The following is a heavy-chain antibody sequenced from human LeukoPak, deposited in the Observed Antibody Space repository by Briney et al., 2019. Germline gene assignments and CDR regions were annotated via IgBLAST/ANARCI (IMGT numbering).Heavy chain of an antibody. CDR2: ISSSSRTV. Sequence: GGSLRLSCAASGFTFTSTSMNWVRQAPGKGLEWISYISSSSRTVHYADSVKGRFTISRDNAKNSLYLQMNSLRDEDTAVYYCARARDGSYDYWGQGTLVTVSS. V-gene: IGHV3-48*02. J-gene: IGHJ4*02. CDR3: ARARDGSYDY. CDR1: GFTFTSTS. D-gene: IGHD1-26*01.